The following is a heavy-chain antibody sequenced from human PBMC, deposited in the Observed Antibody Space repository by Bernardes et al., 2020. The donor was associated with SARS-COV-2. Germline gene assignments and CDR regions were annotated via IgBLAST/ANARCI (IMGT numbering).Heavy chain of an antibody. CDR1: GASFSSITYY. D-gene: IGHD6-13*01. J-gene: IGHJ4*02. Sequence: SETLSLTCTVSGASFSSITYYWGWLRQPPGMGLEWIGTIYYAGNTYYNPSLKSRVTVSADTSKNQFSLRLSSVTAADTAVYYCVRLHSRSTYYFESGGQGTLLTVSS. V-gene: IGHV4-39*01. CDR3: VRLHSRSTYYFES. CDR2: IYYAGNT.